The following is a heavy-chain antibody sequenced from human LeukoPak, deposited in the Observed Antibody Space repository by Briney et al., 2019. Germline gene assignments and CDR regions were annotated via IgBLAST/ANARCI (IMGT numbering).Heavy chain of an antibody. CDR3: ACVYYDSSGYFDY. CDR2: IYPGDSDT. V-gene: IGHV5-51*03. CDR1: GYSFTSYW. Sequence: GESLTVSCKGSGYSFTSYWIGWVRQMPGKGLEWVGIIYPGDSDTRYSPSFQGQVTISADKSISTAYLQWSSLKASDTAMYYCACVYYDSSGYFDYWGQGTLVTVSS. D-gene: IGHD3-22*01. J-gene: IGHJ4*02.